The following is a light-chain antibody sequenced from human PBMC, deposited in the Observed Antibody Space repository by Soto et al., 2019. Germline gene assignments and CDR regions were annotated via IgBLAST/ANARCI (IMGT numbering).Light chain of an antibody. J-gene: IGKJ1*01. CDR2: SAS. Sequence: DVQMTQSPSSLSASVGDRVTITCRASQGISSFLAWYQQIPGKVPKLLIYSASTLQSGVPSRFSGSGSGTEFTLTLSSLQSEDFALYYCQQYNMWPNTFGQGTKVDIK. CDR1: QGISSF. V-gene: IGKV1-27*01. CDR3: QQYNMWPNT.